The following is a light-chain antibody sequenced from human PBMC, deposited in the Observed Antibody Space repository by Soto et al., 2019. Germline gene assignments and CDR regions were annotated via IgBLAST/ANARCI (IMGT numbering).Light chain of an antibody. CDR2: AAS. V-gene: IGKV1-5*01. Sequence: DIQLTQSPSFLSASVGDRFTITCRASQTISSWLAWYQQKPGKAPKLLIYAASTLESGVSSRLSGRGSGTEFTLTINSLQPEDFATYYCQQYKSYLRTFGQGTTGDIK. J-gene: IGKJ1*01. CDR3: QQYKSYLRT. CDR1: QTISSW.